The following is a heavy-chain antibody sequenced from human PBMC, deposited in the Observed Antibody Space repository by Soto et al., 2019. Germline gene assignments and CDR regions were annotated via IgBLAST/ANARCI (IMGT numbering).Heavy chain of an antibody. CDR1: GYTFTSYA. CDR3: ARDYYYDSSGYLLPLYYFDY. Sequence: ASVKVSCKASGYTFTSYAMHWVRQAPGQRLEWMGWINAGNGNTKYSQKFQGRVTITRDTSASTAYTELSSLRSEDTAVYYCARDYYYDSSGYLLPLYYFDYWGQGTLVTVSS. CDR2: INAGNGNT. D-gene: IGHD3-22*01. V-gene: IGHV1-3*01. J-gene: IGHJ4*02.